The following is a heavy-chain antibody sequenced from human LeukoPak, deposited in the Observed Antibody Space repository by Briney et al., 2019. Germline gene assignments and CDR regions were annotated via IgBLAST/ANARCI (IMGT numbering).Heavy chain of an antibody. V-gene: IGHV4-39*01. CDR3: ARLQWLAPDY. Sequence: SETLSLTCTISAASISSSSHHWGWIRQSPGKGLEWIGSIYYGQTIYYNPSLNSRVTISVVTSEDQFTLQLNSVTAADTAVYYCARLQWLAPDYWGQGTLVTVSS. D-gene: IGHD6-19*01. J-gene: IGHJ4*02. CDR2: IYYGQTI. CDR1: AASISSSSHH.